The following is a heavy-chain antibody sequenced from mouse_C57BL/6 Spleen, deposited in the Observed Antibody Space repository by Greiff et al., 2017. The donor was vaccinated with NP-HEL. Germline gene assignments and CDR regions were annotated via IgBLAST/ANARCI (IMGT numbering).Heavy chain of an antibody. CDR2: IDPETGGT. D-gene: IGHD2-5*01. V-gene: IGHV1-15*01. CDR1: GYTFTDYE. Sequence: VQLQQSGAELVRPGASVTLSCKASGYTFTDYEMHWVKQTPVHGLEWIGAIDPETGGTAYNQKFKGKAILTADKSSSTAYMELRSLTSEDSAVYYCTRSESNYPWFAYWGQGTLVTVSA. J-gene: IGHJ3*01. CDR3: TRSESNYPWFAY.